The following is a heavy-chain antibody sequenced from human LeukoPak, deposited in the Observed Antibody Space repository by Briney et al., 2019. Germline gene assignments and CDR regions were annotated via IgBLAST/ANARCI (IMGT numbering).Heavy chain of an antibody. CDR3: ARETASGYLGFDF. J-gene: IGHJ4*02. Sequence: ASVKVSCKASGYTFTSYDINWVRQAPGQGLEWMGWISAYGHTKLARNLQARVTVTIDTSTTTAYVELRSLSSDDTAVYFCARETASGYLGFDFWGQGTLITVSS. CDR1: GYTFTSYD. D-gene: IGHD3-3*01. CDR2: ISAYGHT. V-gene: IGHV1-18*01.